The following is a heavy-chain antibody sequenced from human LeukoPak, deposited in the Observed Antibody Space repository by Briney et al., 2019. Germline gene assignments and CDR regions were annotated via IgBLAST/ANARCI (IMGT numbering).Heavy chain of an antibody. Sequence: SVKVSCKASGGTFSSYAMSWVRQAPGQGLEWMGGIIPIFGTANYAQKFQGRVTITADESTSTAYMELSSLRSEDTAVYYCARYDYYGSGSYSFDPWGQGTLVTVSS. CDR1: GGTFSSYA. CDR3: ARYDYYGSGSYSFDP. V-gene: IGHV1-69*01. CDR2: IIPIFGTA. D-gene: IGHD3-10*01. J-gene: IGHJ5*02.